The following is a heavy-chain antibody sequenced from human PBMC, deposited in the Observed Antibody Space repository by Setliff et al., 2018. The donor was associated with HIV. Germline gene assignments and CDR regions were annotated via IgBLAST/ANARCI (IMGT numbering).Heavy chain of an antibody. CDR1: GYTFTSYY. V-gene: IGHV1-46*01. CDR2: INPSGGST. CDR3: ARDLYYYGSGSPNYYYYYGMDV. D-gene: IGHD3-10*01. J-gene: IGHJ6*02. Sequence: ASVKVSCKASGYTFTSYYMHWVRQAPGQGLEWMGIINPSGGSTSYAQKSQGRVAMTRDTSTSTVYMELSSLRSEDTAVYYCARDLYYYGSGSPNYYYYYGMDVWGQGTTVTVSS.